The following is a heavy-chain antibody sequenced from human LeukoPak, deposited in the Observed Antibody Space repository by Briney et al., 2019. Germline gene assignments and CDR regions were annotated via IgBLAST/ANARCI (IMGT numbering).Heavy chain of an antibody. Sequence: PGGSLRLSCAASGFTFSSYSMNWVRQAPGKGLEWVSYISSSSSTIYYADSVKGRFTISRDNSKNTLYLQMNSLRAEDTAVYYCAKVRILRENWYDYWGRETLVTVSS. CDR1: GFTFSSYS. D-gene: IGHD2/OR15-2a*01. CDR2: ISSSSSTI. CDR3: AKVRILRENWYDY. V-gene: IGHV3-48*01. J-gene: IGHJ5*01.